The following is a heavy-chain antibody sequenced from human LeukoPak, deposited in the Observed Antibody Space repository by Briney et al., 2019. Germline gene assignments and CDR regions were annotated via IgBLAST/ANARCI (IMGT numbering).Heavy chain of an antibody. J-gene: IGHJ6*02. CDR3: ARGAPQYCSSTSCLYGYYYYYGMDV. CDR2: MNPNSGNT. Sequence: ASVKVSCKASGYTFTSYDINWVRQATGQGLEWMGWMNPNSGNTGYAQKFQGRVTMTRNTSIGTAYMELSSLRSEDTAVYYCARGAPQYCSSTSCLYGYYYYYGMDVWGQGTTVTVSS. D-gene: IGHD2-2*01. V-gene: IGHV1-8*01. CDR1: GYTFTSYD.